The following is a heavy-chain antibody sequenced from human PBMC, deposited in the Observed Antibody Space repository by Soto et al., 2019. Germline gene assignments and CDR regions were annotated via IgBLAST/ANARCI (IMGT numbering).Heavy chain of an antibody. Sequence: EVQLLESGGGLVQPGGSLRLSCAASGFTFSNYAMSWVRQAPGKGLEWVSSISGSGLSTYYADSVKGRFTISRDNSKNAVYLQLNSLRVEDTAVYYCAKGAATAAGGYFDSWGQGTLVTASS. V-gene: IGHV3-23*01. J-gene: IGHJ4*02. CDR3: AKGAATAAGGYFDS. D-gene: IGHD6-13*01. CDR1: GFTFSNYA. CDR2: ISGSGLST.